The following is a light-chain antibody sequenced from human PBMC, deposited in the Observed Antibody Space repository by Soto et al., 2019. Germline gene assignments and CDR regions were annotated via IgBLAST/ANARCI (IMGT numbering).Light chain of an antibody. CDR3: QQRYNWPIT. Sequence: EIVLTQSSGTLSLSPGERATLSCRASQSVSNNYLAWYQQKPGQAPRLLIYDASNRATGIPARFSGSGSGTDFTLTISSLEPEDFAVYYCQQRYNWPITFGQGRRLEI. CDR2: DAS. CDR1: QSVSNNY. V-gene: IGKV3-11*01. J-gene: IGKJ5*01.